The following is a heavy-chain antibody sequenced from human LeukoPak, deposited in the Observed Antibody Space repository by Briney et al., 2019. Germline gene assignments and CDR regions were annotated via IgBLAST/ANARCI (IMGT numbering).Heavy chain of an antibody. CDR1: GGTFSSYA. J-gene: IGHJ3*02. Sequence: GASVKVSCKASGGTFSSYAISWVRQAPGQGLEWMGGIIPIFGTANYAQKFQGRVTITTDESTSTAYMELSSLRSEDTAVYYCAREIYSSSWYVSDAFDIWGQGTMVTVSS. D-gene: IGHD6-13*01. CDR2: IIPIFGTA. V-gene: IGHV1-69*05. CDR3: AREIYSSSWYVSDAFDI.